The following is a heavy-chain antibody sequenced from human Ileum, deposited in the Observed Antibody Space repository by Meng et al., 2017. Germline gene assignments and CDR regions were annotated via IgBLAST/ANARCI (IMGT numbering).Heavy chain of an antibody. V-gene: IGHV3-23*01. J-gene: IGHJ4*02. CDR1: GFTFSTYA. D-gene: IGHD5/OR15-5a*01. CDR2: ISSGGGTT. CDR3: AKRDNIVYPPFDY. Sequence: GESLKISCAASGFTFSTYAMSWVRQAPGKGLEWVSSISSGGGTTYYADSVKGRFTISRDNSKNTLYLQMNSLRAEDTAVYFCAKRDNIVYPPFDYWGQGKLVTVSS.